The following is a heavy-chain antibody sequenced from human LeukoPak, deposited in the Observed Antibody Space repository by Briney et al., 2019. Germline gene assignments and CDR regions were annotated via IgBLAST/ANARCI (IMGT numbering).Heavy chain of an antibody. CDR1: GYTFTSYG. CDR3: ARERGYCSSTSCSHGNYYYGMDV. CDR2: ISAYNGNT. V-gene: IGHV1-18*01. Sequence: ASVKVSCKASGYTFTSYGISWVRQAPGQGLEWMGWISAYNGNTNYAQKLQGRVTMTTDTSTSTAYMELRSLRSDDTAVYYCARERGYCSSTSCSHGNYYYGMDVWGQGTTVTVSS. D-gene: IGHD2-2*01. J-gene: IGHJ6*02.